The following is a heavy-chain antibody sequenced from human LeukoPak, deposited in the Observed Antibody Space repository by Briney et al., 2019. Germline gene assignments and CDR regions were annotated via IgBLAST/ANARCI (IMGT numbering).Heavy chain of an antibody. Sequence: GGSLRLSCVASGFTFSTYWMSWVRQAPGKGLEWVANIKQDGKEKYHADSVKGRFTISRDNAKNSLYLQMNSLRAEDTAVYYCARARYCSSSSCQYFDYWGQGTLVTVSS. CDR2: IKQDGKEK. V-gene: IGHV3-7*04. CDR3: ARARYCSSSSCQYFDY. D-gene: IGHD2-2*01. J-gene: IGHJ4*02. CDR1: GFTFSTYW.